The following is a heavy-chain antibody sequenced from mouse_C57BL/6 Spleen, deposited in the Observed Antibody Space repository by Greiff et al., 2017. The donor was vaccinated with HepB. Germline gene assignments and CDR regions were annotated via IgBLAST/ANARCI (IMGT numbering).Heavy chain of an antibody. CDR2: ISSGSSTI. V-gene: IGHV5-17*01. CDR1: GFTFSDYG. J-gene: IGHJ1*03. Sequence: EVKVVESGGGLVKPGGSLKLSCAASGFTFSDYGMHWVRQAPEKGLEWVAYISSGSSTIYYADTVKGRFTISRDNAKNTLFLQMTSLRSEDTAMYYCARRVYWYFDVWGTGTTVTVSS. CDR3: ARRVYWYFDV.